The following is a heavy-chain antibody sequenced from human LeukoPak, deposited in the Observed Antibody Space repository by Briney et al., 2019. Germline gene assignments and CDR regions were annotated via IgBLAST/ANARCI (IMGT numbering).Heavy chain of an antibody. D-gene: IGHD3-10*02. J-gene: IGHJ6*04. CDR2: ISSSGSTI. CDR3: AELGITMIGGV. Sequence: GGSLRLSCAASGFTFSDYNMRWIRQASGKGLEWVSYISSSGSTIYYADSVKGRFTISRDNAKNSLYLQMNSLRAEDTAVYYCAELGITMIGGVWGKGTTVTVSS. CDR1: GFTFSDYN. V-gene: IGHV3-11*04.